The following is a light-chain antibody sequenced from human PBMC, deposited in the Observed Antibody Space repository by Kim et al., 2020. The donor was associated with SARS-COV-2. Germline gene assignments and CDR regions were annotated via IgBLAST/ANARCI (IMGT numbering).Light chain of an antibody. J-gene: IGKJ1*01. CDR3: QQYKNWPWT. Sequence: LSPGEIATLSCRASQSVGSNLAWYQQKPGQTPRLLIYTDSTRATGIPARFSGSGSGTEFTLTISSLQSEDFAVYYCQQYKNWPWTFGQGTKVDIK. V-gene: IGKV3-15*01. CDR1: QSVGSN. CDR2: TDS.